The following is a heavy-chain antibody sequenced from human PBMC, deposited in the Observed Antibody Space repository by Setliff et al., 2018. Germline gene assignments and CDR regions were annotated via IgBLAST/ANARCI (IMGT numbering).Heavy chain of an antibody. V-gene: IGHV1-69-2*01. CDR2: VDPEDGET. CDR1: GYTFTDYY. D-gene: IGHD3-10*01. Sequence: ASVKVSCKASGYTFTDYYIHWVQQAPGKGLEWMGRVDPEDGETIYAQKFQGRVTITADESTSTAYMELSSLRSEDTAVYYCAKGSGSPNWFDPWGQGTLVTVSS. CDR3: AKGSGSPNWFDP. J-gene: IGHJ5*02.